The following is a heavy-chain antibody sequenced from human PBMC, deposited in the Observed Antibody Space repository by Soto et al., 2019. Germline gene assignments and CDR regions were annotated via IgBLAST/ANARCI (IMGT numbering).Heavy chain of an antibody. Sequence: GGSLRLSCAASGFTIGDYCMRWVRQAPGTRLEWVANRKEYGTENYYVYSGKGGCPISRDRAQNSLYLQMNSLRGEDTAVYHCARTIVVVVPDTFDHWAQGTLV. V-gene: IGHV3-7*01. CDR3: ARTIVVVVPDTFDH. J-gene: IGHJ4*02. CDR2: RKEYGTEN. CDR1: GFTIGDYC. D-gene: IGHD2-15*01.